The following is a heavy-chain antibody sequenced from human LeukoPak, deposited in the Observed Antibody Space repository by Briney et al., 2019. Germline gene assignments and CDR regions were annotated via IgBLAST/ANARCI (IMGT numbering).Heavy chain of an antibody. CDR2: IYYSGST. CDR3: ASTRYSDWLRASYYFDY. V-gene: IGHV4-59*01. CDR1: GGSISSYY. D-gene: IGHD3-9*01. Sequence: SETLSLTCTVSGGSISSYYWSWIRQPPGKGLEWIRYIYYSGSTNYNPSLKSRVTISVDTSKNQFSLKLSSVTAADTAVYYCASTRYSDWLRASYYFDYWGQGTLVTVSS. J-gene: IGHJ4*02.